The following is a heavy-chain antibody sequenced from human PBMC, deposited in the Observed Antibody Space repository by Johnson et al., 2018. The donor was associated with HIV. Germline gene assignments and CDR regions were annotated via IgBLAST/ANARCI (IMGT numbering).Heavy chain of an antibody. CDR1: GFTFRTYA. CDR2: ISSSGSTI. Sequence: VQLVESGGGLVHPGGSLRLSCAGSGFTFRTYAMHWIRQPPGKGLAWISFISSSGSTIYYADSVTGRFPISRDNSKNTLYLQMNSLRAEDTAVYYCARETGDGDAFDIWGQGTMVTVSS. J-gene: IGHJ3*02. D-gene: IGHD7-27*01. CDR3: ARETGDGDAFDI. V-gene: IGHV3-48*01.